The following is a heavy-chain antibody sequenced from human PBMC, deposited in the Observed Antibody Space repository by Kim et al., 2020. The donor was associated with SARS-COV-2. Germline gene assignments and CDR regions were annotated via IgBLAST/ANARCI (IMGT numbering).Heavy chain of an antibody. CDR2: T. Sequence: TYYNPSPRGRVPISVDTSKKQFSLRLSSVTAADAAVYYCARHLRNWYFDLWGRGTLVTVSS. CDR3: ARHLRNWYFDL. J-gene: IGHJ2*01. V-gene: IGHV4-39*01.